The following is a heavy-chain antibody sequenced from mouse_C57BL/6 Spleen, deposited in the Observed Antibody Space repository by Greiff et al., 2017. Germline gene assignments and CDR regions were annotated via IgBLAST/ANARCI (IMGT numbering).Heavy chain of an antibody. V-gene: IGHV1-59*01. CDR2: IDPSDSYT. D-gene: IGHD1-1*01. J-gene: IGHJ2*01. CDR1: GYTFTSYC. CDR3: ARYSYGSSYYFDY. Sequence: VQLQQPGAELVRPGTSVKLSCKASGYTFTSYCMHWVKQRPGQGLEWIGVIDPSDSYTNYNQKFKAKATLTVDTSSSTAYMQLSSLTSEDSAVYYCARYSYGSSYYFDYWGQGTTLTVSS.